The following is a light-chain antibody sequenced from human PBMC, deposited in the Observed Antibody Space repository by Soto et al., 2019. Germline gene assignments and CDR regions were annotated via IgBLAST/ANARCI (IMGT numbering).Light chain of an antibody. J-gene: IGKJ1*01. V-gene: IGKV1-12*01. CDR1: QPISSW. CDR3: RQGYNFPRA. CDR2: PAS. Sequence: DIQMTQSPSSISASVGDRVTITCRASQPISSWLAWYQQVPGQAPYLLIYPASTLQSGVPSRFSGSGSGTDFTLTINSLQPEDFATYYCRQGYNFPRAFGQGTKVDIK.